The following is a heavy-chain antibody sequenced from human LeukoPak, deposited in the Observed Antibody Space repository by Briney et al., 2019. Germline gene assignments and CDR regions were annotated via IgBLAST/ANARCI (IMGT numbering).Heavy chain of an antibody. Sequence: GGSLRLSCAASGFTFSNAWMSWVRQAPGKGLEWVGRIKSKTDGGTTDYAAPVKGRFTISRDDSKNTLYLQMNSLKTEDTAVYYCTTDPPRGWDHYYYYMDVWGKGTTVTISS. CDR1: GFTFSNAW. CDR2: IKSKTDGGTT. CDR3: TTDPPRGWDHYYYYMDV. D-gene: IGHD1-26*01. V-gene: IGHV3-15*01. J-gene: IGHJ6*03.